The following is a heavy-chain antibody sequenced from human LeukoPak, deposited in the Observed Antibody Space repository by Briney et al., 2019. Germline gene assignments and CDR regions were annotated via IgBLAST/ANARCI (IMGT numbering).Heavy chain of an antibody. CDR2: IYPGDSDT. Sequence: GESLKISCKGSGYSFTGYWIGWVRQMPGKGLEWMGIIYPGDSDTRYSPSFQGQVTISADKSISTAYLQWSSLKASDTAMYYCARHSYDFWSGYLVDYWGQGTLVTVSS. D-gene: IGHD3-3*01. CDR3: ARHSYDFWSGYLVDY. V-gene: IGHV5-51*01. CDR1: GYSFTGYW. J-gene: IGHJ4*02.